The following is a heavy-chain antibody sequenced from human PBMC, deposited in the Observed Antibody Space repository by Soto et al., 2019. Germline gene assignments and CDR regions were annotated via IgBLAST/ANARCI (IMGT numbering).Heavy chain of an antibody. CDR2: ISAYNGNT. CDR1: GYTFTSYG. D-gene: IGHD2-8*01. Sequence: GASVKVSCKASGYTFTSYGISWVRQAPGQGLEWMGWISAYNGNTNYAQKLQGRVTMTTDTSTSTAYMELRSLRSDDTAVYYCARGNVLMVHAMSASWFDPWGQGTLVTVSS. CDR3: ARGNVLMVHAMSASWFDP. J-gene: IGHJ5*02. V-gene: IGHV1-18*01.